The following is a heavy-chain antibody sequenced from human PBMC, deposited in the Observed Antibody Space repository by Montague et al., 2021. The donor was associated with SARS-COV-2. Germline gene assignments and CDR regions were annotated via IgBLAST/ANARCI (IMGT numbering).Heavy chain of an antibody. CDR3: ARAVSVRRAVNWFDP. D-gene: IGHD3-10*01. V-gene: IGHV4-59*11. Sequence: SETLSLTCTVSGGSMSDHYWAWIRQPPGKGLECLAYIYYSGGINSXASLKSRVSMSVDTSKNQFSLKLTSGTAADTAVYYCARAVSVRRAVNWFDPWGQGTLVTVSS. J-gene: IGHJ5*02. CDR1: GGSMSDHY. CDR2: IYYSGGI.